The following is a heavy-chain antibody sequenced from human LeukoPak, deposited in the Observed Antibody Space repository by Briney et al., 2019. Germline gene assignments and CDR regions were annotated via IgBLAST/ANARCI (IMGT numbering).Heavy chain of an antibody. CDR3: ARHGGDCSGGSCYSDYYYGMDV. J-gene: IGHJ6*02. V-gene: IGHV4-59*08. CDR1: GGSISSYY. Sequence: SETLSLTCTVSGGSISSYYGSWIRQPPGKGLEWIGYIYYSGSTNYNPSLKSRVTISVDTSKNQFSLKLSSVTAADTAVYYCARHGGDCSGGSCYSDYYYGMDVWGQGTTVTVSS. D-gene: IGHD2-15*01. CDR2: IYYSGST.